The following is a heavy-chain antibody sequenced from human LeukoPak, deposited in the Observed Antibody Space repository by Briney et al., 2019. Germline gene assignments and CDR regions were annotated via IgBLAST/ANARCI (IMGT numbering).Heavy chain of an antibody. Sequence: PSGTLSLTCAVSGGSISSSNWWSWVRQPPGKGLEWIGEIYHSGSTNYNPSLKGRVTISVDKSKNQFSLKLSSVTAADTAVYYCARDAETSSSWSFYGMDVWGQGTTVTVSS. J-gene: IGHJ6*02. V-gene: IGHV4-4*02. CDR2: IYHSGST. CDR3: ARDAETSSSWSFYGMDV. D-gene: IGHD6-13*01. CDR1: GGSISSSNW.